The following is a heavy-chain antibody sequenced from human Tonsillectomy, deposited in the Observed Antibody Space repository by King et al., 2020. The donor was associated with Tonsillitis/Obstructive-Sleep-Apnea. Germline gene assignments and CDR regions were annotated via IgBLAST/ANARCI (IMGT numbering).Heavy chain of an antibody. Sequence: QLVQSGAEVKKPGESLKISCKSSAYTFTDYWIGWVRQMPGKGLEWMGFIYPGDSDTRYSPSFQGQVTISADKSISTAYLQWSSLKASDTAMYYCARGDDTSGYYYGSFDYWGQGTLVTVSS. CDR2: IYPGDSDT. CDR1: AYTFTDYW. J-gene: IGHJ4*02. V-gene: IGHV5-51*03. D-gene: IGHD3-22*01. CDR3: ARGDDTSGYYYGSFDY.